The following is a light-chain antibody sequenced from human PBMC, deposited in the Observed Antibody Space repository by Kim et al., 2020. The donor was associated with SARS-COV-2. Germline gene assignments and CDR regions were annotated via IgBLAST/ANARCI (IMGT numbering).Light chain of an antibody. CDR2: YNR. CDR1: NIGSKT. V-gene: IGLV3-21*04. J-gene: IGLJ1*01. Sequence: SYELTQPPSVSLAPGKTARITCGENNIGSKTVHWYQHKPGQAPVLVIYYNRDRPSGIPERFSGSNSGNTATLTISSVEAADEADYYCQVYDFDIHQYVFGTGTKVTVL. CDR3: QVYDFDIHQYV.